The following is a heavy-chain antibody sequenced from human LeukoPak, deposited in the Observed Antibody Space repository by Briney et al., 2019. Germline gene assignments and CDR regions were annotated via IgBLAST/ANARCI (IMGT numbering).Heavy chain of an antibody. CDR3: TREYYYGSGSYYNGY. Sequence: TGGSLRLSCAASGFTFGSYWMYWVRQAPEKGLMCISRVNNDGTGTIYADSVKGRFTISRDNAKNSLYLQMNSLRAEDTAVYYCTREYYYGSGSYYNGYWGQGTLVTVSS. V-gene: IGHV3-74*01. CDR2: VNNDGTGT. CDR1: GFTFGSYW. J-gene: IGHJ4*02. D-gene: IGHD3-10*01.